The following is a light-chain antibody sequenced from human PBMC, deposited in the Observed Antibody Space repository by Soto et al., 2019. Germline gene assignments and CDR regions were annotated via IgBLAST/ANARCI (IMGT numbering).Light chain of an antibody. V-gene: IGKV3-20*01. J-gene: IGKJ1*01. CDR3: QQYVNFVWT. CDR2: DAS. Sequence: IVLTQSPGTLSFSRGVRATLSCRTSQSVSTSKLAWYQQRPGQAPRLLMYDASRRATGIPDRFSGSGSGTDFTLTISRLEPEDVAVYYCQQYVNFVWTFGQGTKV. CDR1: QSVSTSK.